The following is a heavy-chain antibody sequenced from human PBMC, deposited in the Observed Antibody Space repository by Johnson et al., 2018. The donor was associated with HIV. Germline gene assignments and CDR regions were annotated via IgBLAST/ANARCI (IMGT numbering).Heavy chain of an antibody. Sequence: VQLVESGGGLVQRGGSLRLSCAASGFTFSSYAMSWVRQAPGKGLEWVSAISGSAGITYYADSVEGRFTISRDNSRNTLYLQMNSLRTEDTAVYYCAKVRCGGDCLDAFDIWGQGTMVTVSS. CDR1: GFTFSSYA. V-gene: IGHV3-23*04. CDR2: ISGSAGIT. CDR3: AKVRCGGDCLDAFDI. J-gene: IGHJ3*02. D-gene: IGHD2-21*02.